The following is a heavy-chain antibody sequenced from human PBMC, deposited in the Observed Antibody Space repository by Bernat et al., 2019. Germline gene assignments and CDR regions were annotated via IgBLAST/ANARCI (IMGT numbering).Heavy chain of an antibody. CDR3: AKAPFGYSSTWDYFQH. D-gene: IGHD6-13*01. V-gene: IGHV3-30*18. Sequence: QVQLVESGGGVVQPGRSLRLSCAASGFTFSSYGMHWVRQAPGKGLEWVAGISYDGSNKYYADSVKGRFTISRDNSKNTLYLRMSSLRAEDTAVYYCAKAPFGYSSTWDYFQHWGQGTLVTVSS. J-gene: IGHJ1*01. CDR1: GFTFSSYG. CDR2: ISYDGSNK.